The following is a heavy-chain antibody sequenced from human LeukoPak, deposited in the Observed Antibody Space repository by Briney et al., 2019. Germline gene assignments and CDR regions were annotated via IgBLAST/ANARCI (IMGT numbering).Heavy chain of an antibody. CDR3: ARRVGVYRLDY. J-gene: IGHJ4*02. Sequence: GESLKISCKASGYSFTNYWIGWVRQMPGKGLEWMGIIYPDDSDTRYRPSFQGQVTISADKSISTAYLQWSSLKASDTAMYYCARRVGVYRLDYWGQGTLVTVSS. CDR1: GYSFTNYW. D-gene: IGHD1-26*01. CDR2: IYPDDSDT. V-gene: IGHV5-51*01.